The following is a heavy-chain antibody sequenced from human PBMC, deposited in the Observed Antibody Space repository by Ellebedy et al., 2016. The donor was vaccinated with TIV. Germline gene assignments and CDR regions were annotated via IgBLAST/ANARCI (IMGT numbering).Heavy chain of an antibody. V-gene: IGHV3-74*03. D-gene: IGHD2-2*01. Sequence: GESLKISXVVSGLTFSSSWMHWVRQAPGKGLVWVSRINNDGSDTKYADYVQGRFTISRDNAKNTLYLQMNSLRAEDTAVYYCARDFSRSYAQWGQGTLVIVSS. CDR2: INNDGSDT. CDR3: ARDFSRSYAQ. J-gene: IGHJ4*02. CDR1: GLTFSSSW.